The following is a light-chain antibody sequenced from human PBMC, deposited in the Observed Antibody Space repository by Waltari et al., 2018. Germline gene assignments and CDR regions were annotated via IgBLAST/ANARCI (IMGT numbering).Light chain of an antibody. Sequence: QSLLTQSPSASGTPGPRVTIPCSGSIPNIGSNPLGWYQHLPGTAPNVVFYGYDQRPSGVPARFSGSQSGTSASLAISGLQAEDEADYYCAVWDDSLKGCVFGTGTKVTVL. CDR1: IPNIGSNP. CDR2: GYD. CDR3: AVWDDSLKGCV. V-gene: IGLV1-44*01. J-gene: IGLJ1*01.